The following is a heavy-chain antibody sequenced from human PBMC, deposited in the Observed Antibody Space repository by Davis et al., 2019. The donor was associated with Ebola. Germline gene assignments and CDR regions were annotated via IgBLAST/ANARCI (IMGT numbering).Heavy chain of an antibody. CDR2: ISGSGAST. CDR3: AKGPKYYFDY. Sequence: PGGSLRLSCAASGFTFSSNAMSWVRQAPGKGLEWVSTISGSGASTYNADSEKGRFTISRDNSKNTLYLQMNSLRAEDTAVYYCAKGPKYYFDYWGQGTLVTVSS. V-gene: IGHV3-23*01. J-gene: IGHJ4*02. CDR1: GFTFSSNA.